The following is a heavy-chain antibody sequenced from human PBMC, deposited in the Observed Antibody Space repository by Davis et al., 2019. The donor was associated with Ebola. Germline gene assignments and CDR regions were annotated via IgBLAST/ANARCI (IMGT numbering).Heavy chain of an antibody. D-gene: IGHD6-6*01. Sequence: PGGSLRLSCAVSGFTFSKHWMTWVRQAPGKGLEWVANINKDGSERYYVDSVKERLTISRDNAKNSLDLQMNSLRAEDPAVYYCSTGGSPSGRLGYWGQGTLVTASS. V-gene: IGHV3-7*01. CDR3: STGGSPSGRLGY. CDR2: INKDGSER. CDR1: GFTFSKHW. J-gene: IGHJ4*02.